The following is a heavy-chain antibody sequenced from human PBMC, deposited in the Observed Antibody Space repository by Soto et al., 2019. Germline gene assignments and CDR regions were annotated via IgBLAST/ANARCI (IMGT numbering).Heavy chain of an antibody. CDR1: CGSISSYY. Sequence: SETLSLTCTVSCGSISSYYWSCIRQPAGKGLEWIVGIYTRGRTNYNPSLKSRVTMSVDTSKNQFSLKLSSVTAADTAVYYCARDKSVLGYCSGGSCYERAQSNYYYYYGMDVCGQGTKVTVS. CDR2: IYTRGRT. V-gene: IGHV4-4*07. D-gene: IGHD2-15*01. J-gene: IGHJ6*02. CDR3: ARDKSVLGYCSGGSCYERAQSNYYYYYGMDV.